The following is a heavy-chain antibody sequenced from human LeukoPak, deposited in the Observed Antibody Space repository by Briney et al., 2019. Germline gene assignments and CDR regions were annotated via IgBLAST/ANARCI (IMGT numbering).Heavy chain of an antibody. D-gene: IGHD3-3*01. V-gene: IGHV3-66*01. CDR2: IYSGGST. CDR3: AKELTIFGVVIEYFDL. CDR1: GFTVSSNY. Sequence: GGSLRLSCAASGFTVSSNYMNWVRQAPGKGLEWVSVIYSGGSTHYADSVKGRFTISRDNSKNTLYLQMNSLRAEDTAVYYCAKELTIFGVVIEYFDLWGRGTLVTVSS. J-gene: IGHJ2*01.